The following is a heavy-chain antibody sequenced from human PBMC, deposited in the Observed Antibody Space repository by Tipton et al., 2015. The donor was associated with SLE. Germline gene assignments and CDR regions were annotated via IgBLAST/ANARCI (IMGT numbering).Heavy chain of an antibody. CDR2: IRYDGSNK. D-gene: IGHD6-13*01. CDR1: GFTFSSYG. J-gene: IGHJ3*02. CDR3: ARPKEGSSWYSGAFDI. Sequence: SLRLSCAASGFTFSSYGMHWVRQAPGKGLEWVAFIRYDGSNKYYADSVKGRFTISRDNSKNTLYLQMNSLRAEDTAVYYCARPKEGSSWYSGAFDIWGQGTMVTVSS. V-gene: IGHV3-30*02.